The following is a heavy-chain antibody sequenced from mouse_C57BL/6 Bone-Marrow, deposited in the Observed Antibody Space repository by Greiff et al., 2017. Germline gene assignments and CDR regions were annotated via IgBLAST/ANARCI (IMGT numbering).Heavy chain of an antibody. Sequence: QVQLQQSGAKLARPGASVKLSCKASGYTFTSYGISWVKQRTGQGLEWIGEIYPRSGNTYYNEKFKGKATLTADKSSSTAYMELRSLTSEDSAVYFCARYGNYGGFDYWGQGTTLTVSS. CDR2: IYPRSGNT. J-gene: IGHJ2*01. V-gene: IGHV1-81*01. CDR1: GYTFTSYG. CDR3: ARYGNYGGFDY. D-gene: IGHD2-1*01.